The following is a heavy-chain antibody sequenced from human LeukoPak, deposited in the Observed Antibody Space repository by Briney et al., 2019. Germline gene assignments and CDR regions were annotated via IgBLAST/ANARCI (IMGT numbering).Heavy chain of an antibody. D-gene: IGHD6-13*01. V-gene: IGHV4-34*01. CDR2: INHSGSA. J-gene: IGHJ5*02. CDR3: ARGGSSSWYLSPRKDNWFDP. CDR1: GGSFSGYY. Sequence: SETLSLTCAVYGGSFSGYYWSWIRQPPGKGLEWIGEINHSGSANYNPSLKSRVTISVDTSKNQFSLKLSSVTAADTAVYYCARGGSSSWYLSPRKDNWFDPWGQGTLVTVSS.